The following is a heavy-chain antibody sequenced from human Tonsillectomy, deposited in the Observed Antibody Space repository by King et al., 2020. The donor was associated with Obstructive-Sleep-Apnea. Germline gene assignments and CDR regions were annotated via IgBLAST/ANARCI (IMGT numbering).Heavy chain of an antibody. CDR2: IWYDGSNK. J-gene: IGHJ4*02. V-gene: IGHV3-33*01. D-gene: IGHD3-22*01. CDR1: GFTFSSYG. Sequence: VQLVESGGGVGQPGRSLRLSCAASGFTFSSYGMHWVRQAPGKGLEWVAVIWYDGSNKYYADSVKGRFTISRENSKNTLYLQMNSLRAEDTAVYYCAREGTYYYDSSPIDYWGQGTLVTVSS. CDR3: AREGTYYYDSSPIDY.